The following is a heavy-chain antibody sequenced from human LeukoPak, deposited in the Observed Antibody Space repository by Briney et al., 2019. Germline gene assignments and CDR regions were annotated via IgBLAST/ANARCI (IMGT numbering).Heavy chain of an antibody. CDR1: GYTFTGYY. V-gene: IGHV1-2*02. CDR3: ARDIDIVVVPAATPNDY. J-gene: IGHJ4*02. D-gene: IGHD2-2*01. Sequence: ASVKVSCKASGYTFTGYYMHWVRQAPGQGLEWMGWINPNSGGTNYAQKFQGRVTMTRDTSISTAYMELSSLRSDDTAVYYCARDIDIVVVPAATPNDYWGQGTLVTVSS. CDR2: INPNSGGT.